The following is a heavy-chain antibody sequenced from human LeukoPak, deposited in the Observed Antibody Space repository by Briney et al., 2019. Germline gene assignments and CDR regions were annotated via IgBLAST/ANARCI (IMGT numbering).Heavy chain of an antibody. Sequence: SETLSLTCTVSGGSISSYYWSWIRQPPGKGLEWIGYIYYSATTDYNPSLKSRVTISVDTSKNQFSLKLSSVTAADTAVYYCARGMIAVAGIFDYWGQGTLVTVSS. CDR2: IYYSATT. J-gene: IGHJ4*02. CDR3: ARGMIAVAGIFDY. CDR1: GGSISSYY. V-gene: IGHV4-59*01. D-gene: IGHD6-19*01.